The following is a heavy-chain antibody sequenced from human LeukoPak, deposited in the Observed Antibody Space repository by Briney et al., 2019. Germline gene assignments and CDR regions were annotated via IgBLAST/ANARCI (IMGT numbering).Heavy chain of an antibody. CDR3: ARADRGITMVRGVRAPSN. D-gene: IGHD3-10*01. CDR1: GVSFSGYY. V-gene: IGHV4-34*01. CDR2: INHSGST. J-gene: IGHJ4*02. Sequence: SETLSLTCAVYGVSFSGYYWSWIRQPPGKGLEWIGEINHSGSTNYNPSLKSRVTISVDTSKNQFSLKLSSVTAADTAVYYCARADRGITMVRGVRAPSNWSQGTLVTVSS.